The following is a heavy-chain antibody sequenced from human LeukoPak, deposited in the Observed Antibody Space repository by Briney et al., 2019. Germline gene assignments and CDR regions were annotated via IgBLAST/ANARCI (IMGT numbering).Heavy chain of an antibody. CDR2: IKQDGSEK. J-gene: IGHJ5*02. D-gene: IGHD4-17*01. V-gene: IGHV3-7*01. Sequence: GGSLRLSCAASGFTFSSYWMSWVRQAPGKGLEWVANIKQDGSEKYYVDSVKGRFTISRDNAKNSLYLQMNSLRAEDTAVYYCARAGDGAYLSWFDPWGQGNLVTVSS. CDR1: GFTFSSYW. CDR3: ARAGDGAYLSWFDP.